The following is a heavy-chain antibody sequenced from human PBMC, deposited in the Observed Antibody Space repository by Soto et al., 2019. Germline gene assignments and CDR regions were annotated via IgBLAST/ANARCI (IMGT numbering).Heavy chain of an antibody. Sequence: GGSLRLSCATSGFNFNTNGMTWVRQAPGKGLEWVSIISEDSGTTYYAESAKGRFTVSRDNSKNTLYLQMNSLKTEDTAVYYCTTVIAPDGTFIPYLGQGTLVTVSS. J-gene: IGHJ4*02. D-gene: IGHD6-13*01. CDR3: TTVIAPDGTFIPY. CDR1: GFNFNTNG. CDR2: ISEDSGTT. V-gene: IGHV3-23*01.